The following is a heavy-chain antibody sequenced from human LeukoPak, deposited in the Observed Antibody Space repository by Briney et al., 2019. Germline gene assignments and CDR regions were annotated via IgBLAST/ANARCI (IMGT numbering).Heavy chain of an antibody. CDR1: GFTFSSYW. J-gene: IGHJ4*02. D-gene: IGHD2-15*01. CDR3: ARTRSGENY. CDR2: IKQDGSEN. V-gene: IGHV3-7*04. Sequence: QPGGSLRLSCAASGFTFSSYWMTWVRQAPGKGLEWVASIKQDGSENYYVDSVKGRFTISRDNAKNSLYLQMNSLRAEDTAVYYCARTRSGENYWGQGTLVTVSS.